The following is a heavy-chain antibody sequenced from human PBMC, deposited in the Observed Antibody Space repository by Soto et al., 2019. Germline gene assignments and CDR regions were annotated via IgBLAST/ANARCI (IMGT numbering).Heavy chain of an antibody. V-gene: IGHV3-13*01. J-gene: IGHJ4*02. Sequence: GSLRLSCAASGFTFSSYDMHWVRQATGKGLEWVSAIGTAGDTYYPGSVKGRFTISRENAKNSLYLQMNSLRAGDTAVYYCARGTPGKYFDYWGQGTLVTVSS. CDR3: ARGTPGKYFDY. CDR2: IGTAGDT. CDR1: GFTFSSYD.